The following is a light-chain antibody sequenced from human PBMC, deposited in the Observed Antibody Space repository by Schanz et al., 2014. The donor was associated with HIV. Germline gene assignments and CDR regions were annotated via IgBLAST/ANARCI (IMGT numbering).Light chain of an antibody. V-gene: IGLV1-40*01. J-gene: IGLJ3*02. Sequence: QSVLTQPPSVSGAPGQRVTISCTGSSSNIGAGFHVQWYQQLPGTAPRLLIYRNTNRPSGVPDRFSGSKSGTSASLVITGLQAEDEADYYCSSYTSSSTLVFGGGTKVTVL. CDR1: SSNIGAGFH. CDR3: SSYTSSSTLV. CDR2: RNT.